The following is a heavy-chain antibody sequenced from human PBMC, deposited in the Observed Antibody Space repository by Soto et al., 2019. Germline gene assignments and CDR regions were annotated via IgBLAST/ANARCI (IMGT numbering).Heavy chain of an antibody. J-gene: IGHJ6*02. CDR1: GYTFTGYY. V-gene: IGHV1-2*04. Sequence: ASVKVSCKASGYTFTGYYMHWVRQAPGQGLEWMGWINPNSGGTNYAQKFQGWVTMTRDTSISTAYMELSRLTSDDTAVYYCARAIGYCSGGSCPHTYYYMYVWGQGTTVTVSS. D-gene: IGHD2-15*01. CDR3: ARAIGYCSGGSCPHTYYYMYV. CDR2: INPNSGGT.